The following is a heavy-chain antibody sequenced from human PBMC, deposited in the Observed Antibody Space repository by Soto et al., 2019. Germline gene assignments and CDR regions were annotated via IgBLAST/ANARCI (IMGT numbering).Heavy chain of an antibody. CDR3: ACSPGDDSIDY. Sequence: SETLSLTCSVSGGSVSTYYWSWIRQPPGKGLEWIGYIYYNGNTNYNPSLKSRVTISLDTSRNHFSLNLSSVTAADTALYYCACSPGDDSIDYWGQGTLVTVSS. CDR1: GGSVSTYY. J-gene: IGHJ4*02. V-gene: IGHV4-59*02. CDR2: IYYNGNT. D-gene: IGHD4-17*01.